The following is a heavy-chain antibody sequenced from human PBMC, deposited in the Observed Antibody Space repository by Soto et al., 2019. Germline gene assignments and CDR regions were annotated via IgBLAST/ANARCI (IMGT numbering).Heavy chain of an antibody. J-gene: IGHJ4*02. CDR2: IWYDGSNN. CDR3: ARGGIAAGDY. V-gene: IGHV3-33*01. D-gene: IGHD6-13*01. CDR1: GFTFSSYG. Sequence: QVQLVESGGGVVQPGRSLRLSCAASGFTFSSYGMHWVRQALGKGLEWVAVIWYDGSNNYYADSVKGRFTISRDNSKNTLYLQMNSLRAEDTAVYYCARGGIAAGDYWGQGTLVTVSS.